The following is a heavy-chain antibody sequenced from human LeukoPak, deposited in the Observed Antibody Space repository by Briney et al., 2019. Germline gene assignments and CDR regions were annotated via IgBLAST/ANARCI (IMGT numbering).Heavy chain of an antibody. V-gene: IGHV1-2*02. CDR2: INPDSGGT. CDR3: ARDLTTYSPDVVY. D-gene: IGHD1-26*01. CDR1: GYTFTGYY. Sequence: ASVKVSCKASGYTFTGYYMHWVRQAPGQGLVWMGWINPDSGGTAYAQKFQGRVTMTRDPSISTAYMELSRLRSDDTAVYYCARDLTTYSPDVVYWGQGTLVTVSS. J-gene: IGHJ4*02.